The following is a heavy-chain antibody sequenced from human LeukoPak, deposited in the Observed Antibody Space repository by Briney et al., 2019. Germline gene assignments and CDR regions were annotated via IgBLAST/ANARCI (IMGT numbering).Heavy chain of an antibody. CDR1: GFTFSSYA. J-gene: IGHJ4*02. CDR3: AKDQGIVVVVAHFDY. D-gene: IGHD2-15*01. CDR2: ISYDGSNK. Sequence: PGGSLRLSCAASGFTFSSYAMHWVRQAPGKGLEWVAVISYDGSNKYYADSVKGRFTISRDNSKNTLYLQMNSLRAEDTAVYYCAKDQGIVVVVAHFDYWGQGTLVTVSS. V-gene: IGHV3-30*04.